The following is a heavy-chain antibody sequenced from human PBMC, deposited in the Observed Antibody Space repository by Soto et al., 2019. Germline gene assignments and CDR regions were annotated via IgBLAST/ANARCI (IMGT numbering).Heavy chain of an antibody. CDR2: IYYSGST. Sequence: KTSETLSLTCTVSGGSISSGDYYWSWIRQPPGKGLEWIGYIYYSGSTYYNPSLKSRVTISVDTSKNQFSLKLSSVTAADTAVYYCARDRTVVTPPGWFDPWGQGTLVTVSS. V-gene: IGHV4-30-4*01. CDR3: ARDRTVVTPPGWFDP. J-gene: IGHJ5*02. CDR1: GGSISSGDYY. D-gene: IGHD2-21*02.